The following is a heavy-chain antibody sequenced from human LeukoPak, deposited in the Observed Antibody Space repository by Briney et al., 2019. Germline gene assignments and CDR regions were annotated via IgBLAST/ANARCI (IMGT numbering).Heavy chain of an antibody. CDR2: IYYSGST. V-gene: IGHV4-59*01. CDR1: GGSISSYY. CDR3: ARGFHRLSSSWYSAFFDY. D-gene: IGHD6-13*01. Sequence: PSETLSLTCTVSGGSISSYYRSWIRQPPGKGLEWIWSIYYSGSTNYNPSLKNRLTISASTTSHQISLKLIYRPAPDTAVYYCARGFHRLSSSWYSAFFDYWGQGTLVSVSS. J-gene: IGHJ4*02.